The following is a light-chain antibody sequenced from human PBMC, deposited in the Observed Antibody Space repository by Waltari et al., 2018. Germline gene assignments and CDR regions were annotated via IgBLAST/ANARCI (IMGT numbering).Light chain of an antibody. CDR2: QVS. Sequence: QSALTPPPSASGSPGQAVTISCTRTSSDVRFHNYVSCYQHHPGKAPQVMIYQVSKRPSGVPYRFSGAKSCNTASLTISGLQAEDEADYYCSSYTLSDNLVFGGGTKLTVL. CDR3: SSYTLSDNLV. CDR1: SSDVRFHNY. J-gene: IGLJ3*02. V-gene: IGLV2-8*01.